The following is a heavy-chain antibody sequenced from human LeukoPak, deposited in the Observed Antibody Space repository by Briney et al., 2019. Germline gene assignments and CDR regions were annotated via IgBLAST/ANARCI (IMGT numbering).Heavy chain of an antibody. CDR2: IYHSGST. V-gene: IGHV4-30-2*01. Sequence: PSETLSLTCTVSGGSISSGGYYWSWIRQHPGKGLEWIGYIYHSGSTYYNPSLKSRVTISVDRSKNQFSLKLSSVTAADTAVYYCARERNWNDYGAFDIWGQGTMVTVSS. J-gene: IGHJ3*02. D-gene: IGHD1-20*01. CDR3: ARERNWNDYGAFDI. CDR1: GGSISSGGYY.